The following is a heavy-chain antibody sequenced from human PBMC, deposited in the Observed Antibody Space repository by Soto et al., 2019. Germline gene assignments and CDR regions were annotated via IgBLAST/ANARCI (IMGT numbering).Heavy chain of an antibody. CDR1: GFTFSSFQ. D-gene: IGHD5-18*01. CDR3: ARDGDTTMVPIHYFDY. V-gene: IGHV3-48*03. J-gene: IGHJ4*02. Sequence: GGSLRLSCVASGFTFSSFQMNWVRQAPGKGLEWLSYISSSGHTIYYADSVKGRFTISRGNAENSLYLQMSSLRAEDTAVYYCARDGDTTMVPIHYFDYWGQGTLVTVSS. CDR2: ISSSGHTI.